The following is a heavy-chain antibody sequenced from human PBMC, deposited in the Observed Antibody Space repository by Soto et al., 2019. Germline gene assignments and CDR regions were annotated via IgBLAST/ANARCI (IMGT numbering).Heavy chain of an antibody. CDR3: AKSSIIVVVLGAGGFDY. J-gene: IGHJ4*02. Sequence: QVQLVESGGRVVQPGRSLRLSCAASGFTFSNYGMHWVRQAPGKGLEWVALISYDGSNQYYADSVKGRFTISRDSSRNTVYLQMNSLIGEDTAVYYCAKSSIIVVVLGAGGFDYWGQGARVTVSS. CDR1: GFTFSNYG. CDR2: ISYDGSNQ. V-gene: IGHV3-30*18. D-gene: IGHD2-15*01.